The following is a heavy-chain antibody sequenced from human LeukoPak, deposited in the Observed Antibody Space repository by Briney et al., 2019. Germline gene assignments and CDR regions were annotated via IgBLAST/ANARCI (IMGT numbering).Heavy chain of an antibody. Sequence: GLSLRLSCAASGFTFSAYGMHWVRQTPGKGLEWVAVVYYNGNKQYYADSVRGRFTIPRDTSENTLSLQMNSLRAEDTAVYYCARGGYDVWSGYRIDFWGQGTLITVSS. CDR2: VYYNGNKQ. V-gene: IGHV3-33*01. CDR1: GFTFSAYG. CDR3: ARGGYDVWSGYRIDF. D-gene: IGHD3-3*01. J-gene: IGHJ4*02.